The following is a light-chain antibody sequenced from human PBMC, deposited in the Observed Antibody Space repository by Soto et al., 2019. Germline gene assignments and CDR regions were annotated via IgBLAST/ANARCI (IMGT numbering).Light chain of an antibody. Sequence: IPLTPSPSSMSAFVGDRVTITCRASQGIDSFLVWYQQIPGKAPKLLIYAASTWQSGVPARFSGSGSGTDFTRTISRLQPEDGATDYCQQLNRFPLTFGGGTKVEIK. CDR1: QGIDSF. CDR2: AAS. V-gene: IGKV1-9*01. J-gene: IGKJ4*01. CDR3: QQLNRFPLT.